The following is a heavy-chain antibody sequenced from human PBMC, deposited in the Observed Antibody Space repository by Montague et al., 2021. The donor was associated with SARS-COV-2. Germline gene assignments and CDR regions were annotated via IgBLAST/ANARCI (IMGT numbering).Heavy chain of an antibody. CDR3: TRGCGPTSCPADF. J-gene: IGHJ4*02. V-gene: IGHV3-74*01. CDR2: LSSDGTDR. D-gene: IGHD2-2*01. Sequence: SLRLSCAASGFTFGGYWMHWVRQAPGKGLVWVSSLSSDGTDRRYADPVKGRFTISRDNSKNTVYLQMNGLGADDTAVYYCTRGCGPTSCPADFWGRGTLVTASS. CDR1: GFTFGGYW.